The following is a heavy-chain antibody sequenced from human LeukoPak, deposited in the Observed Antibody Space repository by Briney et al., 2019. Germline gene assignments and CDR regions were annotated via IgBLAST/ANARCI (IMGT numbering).Heavy chain of an antibody. J-gene: IGHJ1*01. V-gene: IGHV3-43*02. Sequence: PGGSLRLSCAASGFTFEDYAMHWVRQAPGKGVEWVSCVTGDGSSTYYAESVKGGFTIYRENRKKSVYVEMNSLRVEDTALYYCAKDRDTTGYEHWGQGTLVTVSS. D-gene: IGHD3-22*01. CDR2: VTGDGSST. CDR3: AKDRDTTGYEH. CDR1: GFTFEDYA.